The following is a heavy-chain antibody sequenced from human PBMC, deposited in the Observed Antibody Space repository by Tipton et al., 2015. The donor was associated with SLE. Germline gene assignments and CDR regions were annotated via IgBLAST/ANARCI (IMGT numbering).Heavy chain of an antibody. CDR2: VYYSGST. D-gene: IGHD1-26*01. J-gene: IGHJ3*02. Sequence: TLSLTCAVYGGSFSGYYWSWIRQPPGKGLEWIGSVYYSGSTYYNPSLKSRVTISVDTSKNQFSLKLSSVTAADTAVYYCASRRREWDHGEAFDIWGQGTMVTVSS. CDR1: GGSFSGYY. CDR3: ASRRREWDHGEAFDI. V-gene: IGHV4-34*01.